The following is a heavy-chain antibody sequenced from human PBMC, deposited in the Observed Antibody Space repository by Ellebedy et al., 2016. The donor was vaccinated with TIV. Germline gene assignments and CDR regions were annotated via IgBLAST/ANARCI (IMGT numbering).Heavy chain of an antibody. D-gene: IGHD1-1*01. Sequence: ASVKVSCXASGYTFTSYYMHWVRQAPGQGLEWMGIINPSGGSTSYAQKFQGRVTMTRDTSTSTVYMELRSLRSDDTAVYYCARDLGVTGTTWGIDYWGQGTLVTVSS. J-gene: IGHJ4*02. CDR1: GYTFTSYY. V-gene: IGHV1-46*01. CDR2: INPSGGST. CDR3: ARDLGVTGTTWGIDY.